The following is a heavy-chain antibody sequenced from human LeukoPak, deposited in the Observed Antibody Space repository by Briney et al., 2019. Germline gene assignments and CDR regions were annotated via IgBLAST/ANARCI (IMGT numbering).Heavy chain of an antibody. J-gene: IGHJ5*02. V-gene: IGHV3-7*01. Sequence: GGSLRLSCAASGFTFSSYWMSWVRQAPGKGLEWVANIKQDGGEKYYVDSVKGRFTISRDNAKNSLYLQMNSLRAEDTAVYYCARVLRCSSTSCYTRTWTFDPWGQGTLVTVSS. CDR1: GFTFSSYW. CDR3: ARVLRCSSTSCYTRTWTFDP. D-gene: IGHD2-2*02. CDR2: IKQDGGEK.